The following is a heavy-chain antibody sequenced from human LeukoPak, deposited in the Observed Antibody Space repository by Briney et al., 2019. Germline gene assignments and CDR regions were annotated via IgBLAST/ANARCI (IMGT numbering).Heavy chain of an antibody. D-gene: IGHD2-21*02. CDR2: IYPGDSDT. CDR1: GYSFTSYW. V-gene: IGHV5-51*01. CDR3: ASSDCGGDCPSGAFDY. Sequence: GESLKISCKGSGYSFTSYWIGWVRQMPGKGLEWMGIIYPGDSDTRYSPSFQGQVTISADKSISTAYLQWSSLKASDTAMYYCASSDCGGDCPSGAFDYWGQGTLVTVSS. J-gene: IGHJ4*02.